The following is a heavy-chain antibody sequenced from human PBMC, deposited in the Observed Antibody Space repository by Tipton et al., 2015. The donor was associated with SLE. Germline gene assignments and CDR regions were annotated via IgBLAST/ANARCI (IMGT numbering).Heavy chain of an antibody. D-gene: IGHD6-13*01. J-gene: IGHJ4*02. CDR3: ARDIAAAGIFDY. CDR1: GGSISSYY. CDR2: IYTSGGA. Sequence: TLSLTCTVSGGSISSYYWSWIRQPPGKGLEWIGYIYTSGGANYNPSLTSRVTISVDTSKNQFSLKLSSVTAADTAVYYCARDIAAAGIFDYWGQGTLVTGSS. V-gene: IGHV4-4*08.